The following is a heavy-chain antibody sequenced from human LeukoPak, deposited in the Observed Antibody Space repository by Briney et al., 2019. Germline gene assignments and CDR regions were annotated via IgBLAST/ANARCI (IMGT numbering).Heavy chain of an antibody. D-gene: IGHD2-8*01. V-gene: IGHV4-59*01. Sequence: SETLSLTCTVSGGSISSYYWSWIRQPPGKGLEWIGYIYYSGSTNYNPSLKSRVTISVDTSKNQFSLKLSSVTAADTAVYYCARDRIGSLMSEDAFDIWGQGTMVTVSS. J-gene: IGHJ3*02. CDR1: GGSISSYY. CDR3: ARDRIGSLMSEDAFDI. CDR2: IYYSGST.